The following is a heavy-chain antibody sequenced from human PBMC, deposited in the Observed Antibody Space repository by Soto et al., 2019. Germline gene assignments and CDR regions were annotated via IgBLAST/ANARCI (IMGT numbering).Heavy chain of an antibody. CDR1: KFIFSDYY. D-gene: IGHD4-17*01. V-gene: IGHV3-11*01. CDR2: ISNSGTTI. Sequence: LRLSCAASKFIFSDYYMSWVRQAPGKGLEWVSYISNSGTTIYYADSGKGRFTISRDNAKKSLYLQMNSLRAEDTAVYYCARDTLPTDFGLGWDVWGQGTTVTVSS. J-gene: IGHJ6*02. CDR3: ARDTLPTDFGLGWDV.